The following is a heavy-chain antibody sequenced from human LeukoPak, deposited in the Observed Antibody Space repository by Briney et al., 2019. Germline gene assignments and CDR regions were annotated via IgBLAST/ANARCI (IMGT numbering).Heavy chain of an antibody. D-gene: IGHD6-6*01. CDR3: ANSAPTKPFDY. V-gene: IGHV3-30*18. CDR2: ISYDGSNK. Sequence: GSLRLSCAASGFTFSSYGMHWVRQAPGKGLEWVAVISYDGSNKYYADSVKGRSTISRDNSKNTLYLQMNSLRAEDTAVYYCANSAPTKPFDYWGQGTLVTVSS. CDR1: GFTFSSYG. J-gene: IGHJ4*02.